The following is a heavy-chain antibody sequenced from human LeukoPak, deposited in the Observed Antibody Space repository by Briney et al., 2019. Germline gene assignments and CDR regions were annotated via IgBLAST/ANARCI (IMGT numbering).Heavy chain of an antibody. V-gene: IGHV3-53*01. CDR1: VFTVSSNY. J-gene: IGHJ6*02. CDR3: ARVPYCSGGSCYSYDYYGMDV. CDR2: IYSGGST. Sequence: PGGSLRLSCAASVFTVSSNYMSWVRQAPGKGLEWVSLIYSGGSTYYADSVKGRFTISRDNSKNTLYLQMNSLRAEDTAVYYCARVPYCSGGSCYSYDYYGMDVWGQGTTVTVSS. D-gene: IGHD2-15*01.